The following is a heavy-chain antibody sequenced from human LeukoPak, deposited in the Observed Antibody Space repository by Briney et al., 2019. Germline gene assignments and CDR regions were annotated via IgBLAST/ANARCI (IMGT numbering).Heavy chain of an antibody. V-gene: IGHV4-59*08. Sequence: PSETLSLTCTVSGGSISSYYWSWIRQPPGKGLEWIGYIYYSGSTNYNPSLKSRVTISVDTSKNQFSLKLSSVTAADTAVYYCARYHPNNVAFDIWGQGTMVTVSS. J-gene: IGHJ3*02. CDR3: ARYHPNNVAFDI. CDR2: IYYSGST. CDR1: GGSISSYY. D-gene: IGHD1-14*01.